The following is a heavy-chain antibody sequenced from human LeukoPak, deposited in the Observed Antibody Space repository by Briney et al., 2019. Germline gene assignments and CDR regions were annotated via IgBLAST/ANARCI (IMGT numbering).Heavy chain of an antibody. Sequence: PGGSLRLSCADSGCTFSNAWMSWVRQAPGKGLEWVGRIKSETDGGTTDYAAPVKGRFTISRDDSKSTLYLQMNSLKTEDTAVYYCTTDPDYYGSGSYLYYYGMDVWGKGTTVTVSS. CDR3: TTDPDYYGSGSYLYYYGMDV. CDR2: IKSETDGGTT. J-gene: IGHJ6*04. D-gene: IGHD3-10*01. CDR1: GCTFSNAW. V-gene: IGHV3-15*01.